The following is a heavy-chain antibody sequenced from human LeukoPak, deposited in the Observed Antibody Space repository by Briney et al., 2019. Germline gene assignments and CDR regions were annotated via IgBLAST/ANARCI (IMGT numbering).Heavy chain of an antibody. J-gene: IGHJ4*02. CDR3: ARSLPYYDFWSGYLPY. CDR1: GFTFSSYW. V-gene: IGHV3-66*02. Sequence: GGSLRLSCAASGFTFSSYWMSWVRQAPGKGLEWVSVIYSGGSTYYADSVKGRFTISRDNSKNTLYLQMNSLRAEDTAVYYCARSLPYYDFWSGYLPYWGQGTLVTVSS. CDR2: IYSGGST. D-gene: IGHD3-3*01.